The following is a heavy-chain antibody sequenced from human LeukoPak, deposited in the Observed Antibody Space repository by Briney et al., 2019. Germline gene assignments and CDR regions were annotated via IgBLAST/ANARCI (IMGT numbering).Heavy chain of an antibody. CDR3: ARDPTDYYDSSGYLDY. D-gene: IGHD3-22*01. CDR2: ISSSSSYI. J-gene: IGHJ4*02. V-gene: IGHV3-21*01. Sequence: GRSLRLSCAASGFTFSSYSMNWVRQAPGKGLEWVSSISSSSSYIYYADSVKGRFTISRDNAKNSLYLQMNSLRAEDTAVYYCARDPTDYYDSSGYLDYWGQGTLVTVSS. CDR1: GFTFSSYS.